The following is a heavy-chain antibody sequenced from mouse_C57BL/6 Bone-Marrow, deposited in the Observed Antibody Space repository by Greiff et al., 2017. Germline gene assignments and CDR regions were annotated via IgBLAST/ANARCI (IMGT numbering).Heavy chain of an antibody. CDR1: GFTFSSYG. J-gene: IGHJ3*01. Sequence: DVKLVESGGDLVKPGGSLKLSCAASGFTFSSYGMSWVRQTPDKRLEWVATISSGGSYTYYPDSVKGRFTISRDNAKNTLYLQMSSLKSEDTAMYYCAIMITTFAYWGQGTRVTVSA. CDR3: AIMITTFAY. D-gene: IGHD2-4*01. V-gene: IGHV5-6*02. CDR2: ISSGGSYT.